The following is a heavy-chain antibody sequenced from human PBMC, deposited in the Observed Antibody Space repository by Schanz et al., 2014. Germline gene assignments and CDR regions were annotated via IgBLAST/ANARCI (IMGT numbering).Heavy chain of an antibody. V-gene: IGHV1-69*04. CDR1: GGTFSSYA. J-gene: IGHJ4*02. D-gene: IGHD4-17*01. CDR2: IIPILEIA. Sequence: QVQLVQSGAEVKKPGSSVKVSCKAPGGTFSSYAITWVRQAPGQGLEWMGRIIPILEIANNAQKFQGRVTITADRSTSTAYMELSSLRSEDTAVYYCARGYGDSPTDFWGQGTLVTVSS. CDR3: ARGYGDSPTDF.